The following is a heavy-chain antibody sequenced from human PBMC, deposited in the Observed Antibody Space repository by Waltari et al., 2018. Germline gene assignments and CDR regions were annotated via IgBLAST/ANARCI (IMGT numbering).Heavy chain of an antibody. V-gene: IGHV1-69*04. Sequence: QVQLVQSGAEVKKPGSSVKVSCKASGGTFSSYAISWVRQAPGQGLEWMGRIIPSPGKANYAQKFQGRGTITADKSTSTAYMELSSLRSEDTAVYYCARAVGATAYYYYGMDVWGQGTTVTVSS. CDR2: IIPSPGKA. J-gene: IGHJ6*02. CDR3: ARAVGATAYYYYGMDV. CDR1: GGTFSSYA. D-gene: IGHD1-26*01.